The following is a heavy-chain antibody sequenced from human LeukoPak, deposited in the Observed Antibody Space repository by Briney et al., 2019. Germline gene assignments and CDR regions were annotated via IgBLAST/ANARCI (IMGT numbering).Heavy chain of an antibody. J-gene: IGHJ3*02. CDR3: ARRESSSKDAFDI. Sequence: RGESLKISCEGSGYSFTSYWIGWVRQMPGKGLEWMGIIYPRDSDTRYSPSFQGKVHISADKSISTAYLQWSSLKASDTAMYYCARRESSSKDAFDIWGQGTMVTVSS. CDR2: IYPRDSDT. CDR1: GYSFTSYW. V-gene: IGHV5-51*01. D-gene: IGHD3-10*01.